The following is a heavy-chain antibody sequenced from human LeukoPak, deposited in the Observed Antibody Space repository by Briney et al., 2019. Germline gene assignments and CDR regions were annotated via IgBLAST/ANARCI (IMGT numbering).Heavy chain of an antibody. CDR2: INWNGGST. CDR3: ARGDRRDGYNWYYFDY. CDR1: GFTFDDYG. V-gene: IGHV3-20*04. Sequence: GGSLRLSCAASGFTFDDYGMSWVRQAPGKGLEWVSGINWNGGSTGYADSVKGRFTISRDNAKNSLYLQMNSLRAEDTALYYCARGDRRDGYNWYYFDYWGQGTLVTVSS. J-gene: IGHJ4*02. D-gene: IGHD5-24*01.